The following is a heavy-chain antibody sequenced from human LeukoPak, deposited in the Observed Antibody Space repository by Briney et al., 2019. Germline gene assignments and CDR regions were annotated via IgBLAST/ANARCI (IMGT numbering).Heavy chain of an antibody. D-gene: IGHD3-10*01. CDR3: ARRARPGYFDY. CDR2: INSDGSST. V-gene: IGHV3-74*01. CDR1: GFTFSSYW. Sequence: GGSLRLSCAASGFTFSSYWMSWVRQAPGKGLVWVSRINSDGSSTSYADSVKGRFTISRDNAKNTLYLQMNSLRAEDTAVYYCARRARPGYFDYWGQGTLVTVSS. J-gene: IGHJ4*02.